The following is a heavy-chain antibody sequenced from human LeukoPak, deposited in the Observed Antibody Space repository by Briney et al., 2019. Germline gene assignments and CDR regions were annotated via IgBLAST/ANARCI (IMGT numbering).Heavy chain of an antibody. CDR2: ISHSGST. D-gene: IGHD3-10*01. Sequence: PSETLSLTCAVYGGSFSGYYWSWIRQPPGKGLEWIGEISHSGSTNYNPCLKSRVTISVDTSKNQFSLKLSSVTAANTAVYYCARPPTYYGSGPIDYWGQGTLVTVSS. J-gene: IGHJ4*02. V-gene: IGHV4-34*01. CDR3: ARPPTYYGSGPIDY. CDR1: GGSFSGYY.